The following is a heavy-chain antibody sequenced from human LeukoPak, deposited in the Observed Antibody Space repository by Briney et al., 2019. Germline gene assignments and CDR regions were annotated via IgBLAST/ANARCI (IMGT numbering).Heavy chain of an antibody. D-gene: IGHD3-22*01. CDR2: IYST. V-gene: IGHV3-53*01. CDR1: GFTVSGNY. Sequence: GGSLRLSCAASGFTVSGNYMSWVRQAPGKGLEWVSVIYSTYYADSVKGRFTISRDNSKNTLYLQMNSLRAEDTAVYYCAREGYYYDSSGPPDVWGKGTTVTVSS. J-gene: IGHJ6*04. CDR3: AREGYYYDSSGPPDV.